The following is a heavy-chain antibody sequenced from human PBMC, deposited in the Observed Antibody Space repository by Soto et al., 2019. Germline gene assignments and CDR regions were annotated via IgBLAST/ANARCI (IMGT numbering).Heavy chain of an antibody. CDR1: GGTFSSHY. CDR3: ARVVSGYCSGGSCYSPIGAFDI. CDR2: IIPILGIA. D-gene: IGHD2-15*01. V-gene: IGHV1-69*04. J-gene: IGHJ3*02. Sequence: GGPVKVSCKAFGGTFSSHYISWGGQAPGQRAEWMGRIIPILGIANYAQKFQGRVTITADKSTSTAYMELSSLRSEDTAVYYCARVVSGYCSGGSCYSPIGAFDIWGQGTMVTVSS.